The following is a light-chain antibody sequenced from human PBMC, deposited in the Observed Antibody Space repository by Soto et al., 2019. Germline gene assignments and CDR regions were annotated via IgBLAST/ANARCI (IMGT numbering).Light chain of an antibody. CDR1: SSDVGGYNY. Sequence: QSVLTQPASVSGSPGQSITISCTGTSSDVGGYNYVSWYQQHPGKAPKLMIYEVSNRPSGVSNRFSGSKSGNTASLTISGLQAEDEADYYCSSYTSSSTLEVFGTGTKLTVV. CDR3: SSYTSSSTLEV. CDR2: EVS. J-gene: IGLJ1*01. V-gene: IGLV2-14*01.